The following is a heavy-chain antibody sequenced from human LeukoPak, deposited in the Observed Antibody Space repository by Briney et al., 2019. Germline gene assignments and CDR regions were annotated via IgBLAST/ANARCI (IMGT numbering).Heavy chain of an antibody. V-gene: IGHV3-48*02. CDR1: GFSFSNYG. D-gene: IGHD2-15*01. CDR2: ISSSSSTI. CDR3: ARAHSSAKNWFDT. Sequence: GGSLRLPCAASGFSFSNYGMNWVRQAPGKGLEWVSYISSSSSTIYYADSVKGRFTISRDNAKNSLYLQMNSLRDEDTAVYYCARAHSSAKNWFDTWGQGTLVTVSS. J-gene: IGHJ5*02.